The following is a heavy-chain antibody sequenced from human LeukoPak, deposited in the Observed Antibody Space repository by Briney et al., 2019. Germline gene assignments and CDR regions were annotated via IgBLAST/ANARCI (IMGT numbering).Heavy chain of an antibody. Sequence: GASVKVSCKASGYTFTGYYMHWVRQAPGQGLEWMGWINPNSGGTSYAQKFQGRVTMTRDTSISTAYMELSRLRSDDTAVYYCARAPFFDSSGYPGFYWGQGTLVTVSS. CDR2: INPNSGGT. V-gene: IGHV1-2*02. CDR3: ARAPFFDSSGYPGFY. J-gene: IGHJ4*02. CDR1: GYTFTGYY. D-gene: IGHD3-22*01.